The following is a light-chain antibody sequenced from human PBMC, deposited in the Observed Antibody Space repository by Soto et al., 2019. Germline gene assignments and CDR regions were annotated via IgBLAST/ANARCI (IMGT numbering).Light chain of an antibody. Sequence: IGMTQSPATLSVSPGERATLSCRASQSVRDNLAWYQQKPGQAPGLLIYGTSIRATGIPARFSGSGSDTEFTLTISSLQSEDFATYYCHQYDDWPLTFGPGTKGDIK. CDR3: HQYDDWPLT. CDR2: GTS. J-gene: IGKJ3*01. V-gene: IGKV3-15*01. CDR1: QSVRDN.